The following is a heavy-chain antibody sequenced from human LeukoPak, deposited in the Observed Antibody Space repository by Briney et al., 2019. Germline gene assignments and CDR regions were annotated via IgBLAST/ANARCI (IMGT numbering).Heavy chain of an antibody. D-gene: IGHD3-16*01. Sequence: SETLSLTCTVSNDSISSYYWSWIRQPPGKGPEWIAYIYSTGATSYNPSLRSRVSISLDTSKSHFSLKLSSVTVADTAVYFCARLKMGAYFDLWGRGTLVTVSS. CDR3: ARLKMGAYFDL. CDR2: IYSTGAT. J-gene: IGHJ2*01. V-gene: IGHV4-59*08. CDR1: NDSISSYY.